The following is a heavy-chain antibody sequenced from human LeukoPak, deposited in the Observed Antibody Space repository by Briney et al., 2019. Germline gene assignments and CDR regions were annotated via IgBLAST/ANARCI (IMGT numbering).Heavy chain of an antibody. V-gene: IGHV1-2*02. J-gene: IGHJ3*02. CDR2: INPNSGGT. CDR3: ARESMVRGVNAFDI. CDR1: GYTFTGYY. Sequence: ASVKVSCKASGYTFTGYYMHWVRQAPGQGLEWMGWINPNSGGTNYAQKFQGRVTMTRDTSISTVYMELSRLRSDDTAVYYCARESMVRGVNAFDIWGQGTMVTVSS. D-gene: IGHD3-10*01.